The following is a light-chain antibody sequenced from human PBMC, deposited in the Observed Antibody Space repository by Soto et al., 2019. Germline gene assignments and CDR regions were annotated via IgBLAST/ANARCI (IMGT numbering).Light chain of an antibody. CDR3: QQYDTFPRN. CDR1: QSLSSNY. J-gene: IGKJ1*01. Sequence: EIVLTQSPGTLSLSPGDRATLSCSASQSLSSNYLAWYQQKPGQAPRLLIYGASRRATDIPDRFSGSGSETDFALTITKLEPADFAVYFCQQYDTFPRNFGQGTKVE. V-gene: IGKV3-20*01. CDR2: GAS.